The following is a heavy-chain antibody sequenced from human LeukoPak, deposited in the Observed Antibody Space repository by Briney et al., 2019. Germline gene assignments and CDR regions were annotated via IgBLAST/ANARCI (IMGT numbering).Heavy chain of an antibody. J-gene: IGHJ5*02. CDR2: INHSGST. V-gene: IGHV4-34*01. CDR1: GGSFSGYY. CDR3: ARGITDFWSGYKGRWFDP. D-gene: IGHD3-3*01. Sequence: SETLSLTCAVYGGSFSGYYLSWIRQPPGKGLEWIGEINHSGSTNYNPSLKSRVTISVDTSKNQFSLKLSSVTAADTAVYYCARGITDFWSGYKGRWFDPWGQGTLVTVSS.